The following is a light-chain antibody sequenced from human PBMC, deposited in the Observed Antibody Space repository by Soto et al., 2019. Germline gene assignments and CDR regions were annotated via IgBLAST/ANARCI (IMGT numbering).Light chain of an antibody. CDR3: SAYAGGSTFVV. CDR2: EGS. Sequence: QSVLTQPASVSGSPGQSITISCTGTSSDVGTYNLVSWYQQHPGKAPKLMIYEGSKRPSGVSNRFSGSKSGNTASLTVSGLQTEDAADYFCSAYAGGSTFVVFGGGTQLTVL. CDR1: SSDVGTYNL. V-gene: IGLV2-23*03. J-gene: IGLJ2*01.